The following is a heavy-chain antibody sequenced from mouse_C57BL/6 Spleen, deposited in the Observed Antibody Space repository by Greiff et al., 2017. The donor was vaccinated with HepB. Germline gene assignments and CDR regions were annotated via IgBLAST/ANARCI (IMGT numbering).Heavy chain of an antibody. Sequence: EVQLVESGGGLVQPGGSLKLSCAASGFTFSDYYMYWVRQTPEKRLEWVAYISNGGGSTYYPDTVKGRFTISRDNAKNTLYLQMSRLKSEDTAMYYCARHYYGSSLWYFDVWGTGTTVTVSS. V-gene: IGHV5-12*01. J-gene: IGHJ1*03. CDR1: GFTFSDYY. CDR3: ARHYYGSSLWYFDV. CDR2: ISNGGGST. D-gene: IGHD1-1*01.